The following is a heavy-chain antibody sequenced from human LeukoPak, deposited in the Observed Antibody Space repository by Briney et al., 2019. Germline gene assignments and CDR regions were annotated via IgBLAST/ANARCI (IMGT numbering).Heavy chain of an antibody. CDR2: ISAYNGNT. Sequence: ASVKVSCKASGYTFTSYGISWVRQAPGQGLEWMGWISAYNGNTNYAQKLQGRVTMTTDTSTSTAYMELRSLRSDDTAVYYCARAGLRYFDWLPYNWFDPWGQGTLVTVSS. CDR1: GYTFTSYG. V-gene: IGHV1-18*01. J-gene: IGHJ5*02. D-gene: IGHD3-9*01. CDR3: ARAGLRYFDWLPYNWFDP.